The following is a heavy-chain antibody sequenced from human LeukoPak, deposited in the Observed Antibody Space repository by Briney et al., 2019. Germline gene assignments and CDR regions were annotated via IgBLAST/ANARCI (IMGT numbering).Heavy chain of an antibody. D-gene: IGHD6-13*01. V-gene: IGHV4-4*02. Sequence: SGTLSLTCAVSGGSLSSSNWWSWVRQPPGKGLEWMGEIYHSGSTNYNPSLKSRVTISVDTSKNQFSLKLSSVTAADTAVYYCARVEKEWGGLPSSSWNYYYYMDVWGKGTTVTVSS. J-gene: IGHJ6*03. CDR3: ARVEKEWGGLPSSSWNYYYYMDV. CDR1: GGSLSSSNW. CDR2: IYHSGST.